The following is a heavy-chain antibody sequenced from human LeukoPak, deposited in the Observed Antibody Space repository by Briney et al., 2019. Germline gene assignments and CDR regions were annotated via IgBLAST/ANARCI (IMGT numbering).Heavy chain of an antibody. D-gene: IGHD3-22*01. V-gene: IGHV4-39*01. CDR1: GGSISSSSYY. Sequence: SETLSLTCTVSGGSISSSSYYWGWIRQPPGKGLEWIGSIYYSGSTYYNPSLKSRVTISVDTSKNQFSLKLSSVTAADTAVYYCARSPPPYYYDSSGYPGYFDYWGQGTLVTVSS. CDR2: IYYSGST. J-gene: IGHJ4*02. CDR3: ARSPPPYYYDSSGYPGYFDY.